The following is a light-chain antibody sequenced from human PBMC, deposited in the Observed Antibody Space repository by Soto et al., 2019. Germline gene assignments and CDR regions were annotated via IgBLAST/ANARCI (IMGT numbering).Light chain of an antibody. Sequence: QSVLTQPPSTSGTPGQTISISCSGSGSNLGTNSVTWYRQLPGTAPKLLIYRTHQRPSGVPDRFSGSKSGTSGSLAISGLQSEDEADYYCASWDDSLHDVVFGGGTKLTVL. CDR2: RTH. J-gene: IGLJ2*01. CDR3: ASWDDSLHDVV. CDR1: GSNLGTNS. V-gene: IGLV1-44*01.